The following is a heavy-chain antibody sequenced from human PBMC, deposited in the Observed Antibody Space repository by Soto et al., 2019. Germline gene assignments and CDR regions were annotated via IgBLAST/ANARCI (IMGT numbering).Heavy chain of an antibody. J-gene: IGHJ5*01. CDR3: ARGTATDGPDS. CDR2: IWYDGRNE. V-gene: IGHV3-33*01. CDR1: GFTFSSYG. Sequence: GGSLRLSCVASGFTFSSYGMHWVRQAPGKGLEWVAFIWYDGRNENYTDSVKGRFSISRDNSKNTLFLQMNSLRVDDTAVYYCARGTATDGPDSWGQGTLVTVSS. D-gene: IGHD2-21*02.